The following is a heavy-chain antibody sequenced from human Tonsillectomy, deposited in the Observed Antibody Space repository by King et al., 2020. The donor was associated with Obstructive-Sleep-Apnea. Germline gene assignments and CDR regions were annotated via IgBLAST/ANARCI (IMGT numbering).Heavy chain of an antibody. D-gene: IGHD2-2*01. CDR1: GFTFSSYA. CDR3: ASPYCSGTSCYLYFYGMDV. V-gene: IGHV3-30*04. CDR2: ISSDGSHK. J-gene: IGHJ6*02. Sequence: VQLVESGGGVVQPGRSLRLSCAASGFTFSSYAMHWVRQAPGKGLEWVAVISSDGSHKYYADSVKGRFTCSRVNSKNTLYLQMNSLRAEDTAVYYCASPYCSGTSCYLYFYGMDVWGQGTTVTVSS.